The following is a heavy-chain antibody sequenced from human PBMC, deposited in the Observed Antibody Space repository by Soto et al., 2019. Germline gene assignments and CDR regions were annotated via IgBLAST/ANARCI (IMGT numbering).Heavy chain of an antibody. CDR3: AKGNMATVVTRWAFDI. V-gene: IGHV3-30*18. CDR2: ISYDGSNK. CDR1: GFTFSSYG. J-gene: IGHJ3*02. Sequence: PGGSLILSCAASGFTFSSYGMHWVRQAPGKGLEWVAVISYDGSNKYYADSVKGRFTISRDNSKNTLYLQMNSLRAEDTAVYYCAKGNMATVVTRWAFDIWGQGKTVTVSS. D-gene: IGHD4-17*01.